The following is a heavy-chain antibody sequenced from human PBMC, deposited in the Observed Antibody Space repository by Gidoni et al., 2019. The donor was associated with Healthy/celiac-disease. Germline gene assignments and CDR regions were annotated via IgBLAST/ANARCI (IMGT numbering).Heavy chain of an antibody. D-gene: IGHD1-1*01. CDR2: IKSKTDGGTT. CDR3: TTGRVQLERRGLDY. Sequence: EVQLVESGGGLVKPGGSLRLSCAASGFTFRNAWMNWVRQAPGKGLEWVGRIKSKTDGGTTDYAAPVKGRFTISRDDSKNTLYLQMNSLKTEDTAVYYCTTGRVQLERRGLDYWGQGTLVTVSS. CDR1: GFTFRNAW. J-gene: IGHJ4*02. V-gene: IGHV3-15*07.